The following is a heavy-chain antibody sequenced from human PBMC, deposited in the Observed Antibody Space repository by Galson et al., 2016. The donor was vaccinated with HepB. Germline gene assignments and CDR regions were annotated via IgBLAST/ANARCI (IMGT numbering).Heavy chain of an antibody. CDR3: ARFGENYGSIDY. CDR1: GFTFSGYN. Sequence: SLRLSCAASGFTFSGYNMNWVRQAPGKGLEWVSSISSGSNNTYYADSVKGRFTISRDNAKTSLYLQMNSLRAEDTAVYYCARFGENYGSIDYWGQGTLVTVSS. D-gene: IGHD3-22*01. V-gene: IGHV3-21*01. CDR2: ISSGSNNT. J-gene: IGHJ4*01.